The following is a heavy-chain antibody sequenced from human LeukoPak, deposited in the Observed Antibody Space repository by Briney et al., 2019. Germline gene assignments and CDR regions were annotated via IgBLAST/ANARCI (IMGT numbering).Heavy chain of an antibody. CDR3: ARGGGYSYGLRGWYNWFDP. D-gene: IGHD5-18*01. CDR2: INHSGST. J-gene: IGHJ5*02. Sequence: PSETLSLTCAVYGGSFSGYYWSWIRQPPGKELEWIGEINHSGSTNYNPSLKSRVTISVDTSKNQFSLKLSSVTAADTAVYYCARGGGYSYGLRGWYNWFDPWGQGTLVTVSS. V-gene: IGHV4-34*01. CDR1: GGSFSGYY.